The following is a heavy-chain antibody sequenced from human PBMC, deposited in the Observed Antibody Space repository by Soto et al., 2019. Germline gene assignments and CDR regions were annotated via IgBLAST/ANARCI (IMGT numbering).Heavy chain of an antibody. CDR3: ARGVLVGSFDY. D-gene: IGHD1-26*01. J-gene: IGHJ4*02. CDR2: ISYDGSNK. V-gene: IGHV3-30-3*01. CDR1: GFIFDNYP. Sequence: QVQLVESGGGVAQPGRSLRVSCAASGFIFDNYPMHWVRQAPGKGLEWVAVISYDGSNKYYADYVKGRFTISRDNSKNTLYLQMNSLRAEDTEVYYCARGVLVGSFDYWGQGTLVTVSS.